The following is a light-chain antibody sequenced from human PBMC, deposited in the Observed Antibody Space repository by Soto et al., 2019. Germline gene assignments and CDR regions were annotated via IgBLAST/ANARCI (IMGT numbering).Light chain of an antibody. CDR3: QAWDSSHVV. J-gene: IGLJ2*01. V-gene: IGLV3-1*01. Sequence: SYELTQPPSVSVSPGQTATITCSGDKLGDKYACWYQQKPGQSPVLVIYQDNKRPSGITELFSGSNSGNTATLTISGTQAMDEADYYCQAWDSSHVVFGGGTKVTVL. CDR1: KLGDKY. CDR2: QDN.